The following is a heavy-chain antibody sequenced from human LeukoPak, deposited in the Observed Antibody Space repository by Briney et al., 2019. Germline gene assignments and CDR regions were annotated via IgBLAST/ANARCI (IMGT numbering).Heavy chain of an antibody. V-gene: IGHV3-11*04. CDR3: ARAIQRSRTYYPGAFDI. CDR1: AFIFSDYY. Sequence: PGRSLRPSSPASAFIFSDYYMSWIRHAPGKGLEWVSYIRSSGTPIFYTDSVTGRLSISRDNAENSLYLQVNSLRAEDTAVYYCARAIQRSRTYYPGAFDIWGQGTMVTVSS. D-gene: IGHD2-2*01. J-gene: IGHJ3*02. CDR2: IRSSGTPI.